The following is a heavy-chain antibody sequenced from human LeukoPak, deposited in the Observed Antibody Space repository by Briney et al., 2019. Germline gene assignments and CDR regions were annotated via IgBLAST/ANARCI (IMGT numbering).Heavy chain of an antibody. V-gene: IGHV3-23*01. J-gene: IGHJ4*02. Sequence: GGSLRLSCAASGFTFSSYAMSWVRQAPGKGLEWVSAISGSGGSTYYADSVKGRFTISRDNSKNTLCLQMNSLRAEDTAVYYCAKIVGGSGSLYYFDYWGQGTLVTVSS. D-gene: IGHD3-10*01. CDR3: AKIVGGSGSLYYFDY. CDR2: ISGSGGST. CDR1: GFTFSSYA.